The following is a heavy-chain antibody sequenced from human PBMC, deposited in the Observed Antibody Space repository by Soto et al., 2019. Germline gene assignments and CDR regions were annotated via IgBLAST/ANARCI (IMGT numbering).Heavy chain of an antibody. D-gene: IGHD2-2*02. CDR1: GDSISSNDYY. Sequence: QVQLQESGPGLVQPSQTLSLTCAVSGDSISSNDYYWHWIRQSPGRGLEWVGYIHYSGNTFYTPALRGGTGISVDCARNQCSLSRACMTVAGAARYCGARYTAGEGDPHFFDFWGRGAIVTVSA. CDR3: ARYTAGEGDPHFFDF. CDR2: IHYSGNT. J-gene: IGHJ4*02. V-gene: IGHV4-30-4*08.